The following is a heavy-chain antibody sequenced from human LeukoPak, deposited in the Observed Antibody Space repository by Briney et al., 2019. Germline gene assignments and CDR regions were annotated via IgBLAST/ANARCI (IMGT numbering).Heavy chain of an antibody. J-gene: IGHJ4*02. CDR1: GYTFTGYY. CDR3: ARDKRRGGGYSYGPDY. D-gene: IGHD5-18*01. Sequence: PRASVKVSCKASGYTFTGYYMHWVRQAPGQGLEWMGWINPNSGGTNYAQKFQGRVTMTRDTSISTAYMELSRLRSDDTAVYYCARDKRRGGGYSYGPDYWGQGTLVTVSS. V-gene: IGHV1-2*02. CDR2: INPNSGGT.